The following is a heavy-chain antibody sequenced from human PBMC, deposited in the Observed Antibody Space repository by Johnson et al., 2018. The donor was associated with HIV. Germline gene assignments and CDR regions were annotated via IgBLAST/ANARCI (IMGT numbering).Heavy chain of an antibody. CDR2: IYSGGST. J-gene: IGHJ3*02. D-gene: IGHD3-22*01. CDR1: GLTVSSNY. CDR3: VRRFYDSSAFDI. V-gene: IGHV3-66*03. Sequence: VQLVESGGGLIQPGGSLRLSCAASGLTVSSNYMSWVRQAPGKGLVWVSIIYSGGSTYYADAVRGRFTISRDNSRNTLFLQMNSRRAEDTGGYYCVRRFYDSSAFDIWGQGTLVTVSS.